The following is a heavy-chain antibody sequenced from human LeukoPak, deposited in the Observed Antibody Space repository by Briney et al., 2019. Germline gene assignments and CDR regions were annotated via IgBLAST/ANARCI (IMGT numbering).Heavy chain of an antibody. V-gene: IGHV3-48*03. CDR3: ASHRMRRPPNY. D-gene: IGHD6-25*01. CDR2: ISSSGSTI. CDR1: GFTFSSYE. Sequence: PGGSLRLSCAASGFTFSSYEMNWVRQAPGKGLEWVSYISSSGSTIYYADSVKGRFTISRDNAKNSLYLQMNSLRAEDTAVYYCASHRMRRPPNYWGQGTLVTVSS. J-gene: IGHJ4*02.